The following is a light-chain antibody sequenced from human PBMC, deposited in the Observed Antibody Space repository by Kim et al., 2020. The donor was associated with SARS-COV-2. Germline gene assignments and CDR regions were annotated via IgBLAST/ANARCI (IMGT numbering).Light chain of an antibody. J-gene: IGLJ2*01. CDR3: QAWDSGTVV. CDR2: QDF. CDR1: KLGEKY. V-gene: IGLV3-1*01. Sequence: SYELTQPPSVSVSQGQTFSITCPGDKLGEKYSCWYQQKSGQSPVLVIYQDFKRPSGIPERFSGSNFGNTATLTISGTQAVDEADYFCQAWDSGTVVFGGGTQLTVL.